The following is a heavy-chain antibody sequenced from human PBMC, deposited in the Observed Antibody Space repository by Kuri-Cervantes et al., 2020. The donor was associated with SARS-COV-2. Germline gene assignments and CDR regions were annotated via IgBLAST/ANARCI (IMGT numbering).Heavy chain of an antibody. D-gene: IGHD4-17*01. CDR3: ARELGLTTVNWFDP. CDR1: GGSISSYY. CDR2: IYNSGST. V-gene: IGHV4-59*12. Sequence: SETLSLTCTVSGGSISSYYWRWIRQPPGKGLEWVGYIYNSGSTNYHPSLKGRVTISVDKSKNQFSLKLSSVTAADAAVYYCARELGLTTVNWFDPWGQGTLVTVSS. J-gene: IGHJ5*02.